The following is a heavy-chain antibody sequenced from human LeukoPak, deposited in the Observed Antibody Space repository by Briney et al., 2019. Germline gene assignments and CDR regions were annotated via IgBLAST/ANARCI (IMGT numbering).Heavy chain of an antibody. CDR3: HISSRTPIVDAFDI. V-gene: IGHV3-30-3*01. Sequence: GGSLRLSCAASGFTFGSYAMHWVRQAPGKGLEWVAVISYDGSNKYYADSVKGRFTISRDNSKNTLYLQMNSLRAEDTAVYYCHISSRTPIVDAFDIWGQGTMVTVSS. J-gene: IGHJ3*02. D-gene: IGHD6-13*01. CDR1: GFTFGSYA. CDR2: ISYDGSNK.